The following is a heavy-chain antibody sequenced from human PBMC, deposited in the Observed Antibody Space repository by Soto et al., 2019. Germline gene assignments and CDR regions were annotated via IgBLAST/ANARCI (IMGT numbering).Heavy chain of an antibody. J-gene: IGHJ5*02. Sequence: QVQLQESGPGLVKPSETLSLTCSVSGDSVSRGTYYWSWIRQSPERGLEWIAYSSYSGSTSYNPSFKSRATIPVDTSKNQFSLRLRSLTAGDTAVYYCARQKSGLEFYNYFDPWGPGTLVTVSS. CDR3: ARQKSGLEFYNYFDP. CDR1: GDSVSRGTYY. D-gene: IGHD3-3*01. CDR2: SSYSGST. V-gene: IGHV4-61*01.